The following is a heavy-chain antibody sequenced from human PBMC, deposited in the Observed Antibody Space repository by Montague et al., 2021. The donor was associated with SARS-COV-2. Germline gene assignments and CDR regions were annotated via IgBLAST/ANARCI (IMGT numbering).Heavy chain of an antibody. V-gene: IGHV2-5*02. CDR2: VSWDDDN. CDR1: GFSLSTSGVG. J-gene: IGHJ4*02. D-gene: IGHD2-2*01. Sequence: PALVKPTQTLTLTCTSSGFSLSTSGVGVGWIRQPPGKALEWLALVSWDDDNRYNPSVKRRVTVTKGTSENQVVLTMTNMDPVDTATYYCARRLYCSSTNCPYYFDKWGQGTLVIVSS. CDR3: ARRLYCSSTNCPYYFDK.